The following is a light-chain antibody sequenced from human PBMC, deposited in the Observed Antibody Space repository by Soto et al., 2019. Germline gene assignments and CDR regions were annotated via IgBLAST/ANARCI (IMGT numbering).Light chain of an antibody. CDR1: ISDVGGYDY. J-gene: IGLJ1*01. CDR2: DVS. CDR3: SSYTTSSTYV. V-gene: IGLV2-14*01. Sequence: QSALTQPASVSGSPGQSITISCTGTISDVGGYDYVSWYQQHPGNAPKLMIYDVSNRPSGVSNRFSGSKSGNTASLTISGLQADDEADYYCSSYTTSSTYVFGTGTKLTVL.